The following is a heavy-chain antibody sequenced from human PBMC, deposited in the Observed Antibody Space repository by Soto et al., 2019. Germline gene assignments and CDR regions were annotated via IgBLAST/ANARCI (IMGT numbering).Heavy chain of an antibody. CDR3: ARAGGCSSGWTNDAFDI. CDR2: ISSSSSYI. D-gene: IGHD6-19*01. Sequence: GGSLRLSCAASGFTFSSYSMSWVRQAPGKGLEWVSSISSSSSYIYYADSVKGRFTISRDNAKSSLYLQMNSLRAEDTAVYYCARAGGCSSGWTNDAFDIWGQGTMVTVSS. V-gene: IGHV3-21*01. CDR1: GFTFSSYS. J-gene: IGHJ3*02.